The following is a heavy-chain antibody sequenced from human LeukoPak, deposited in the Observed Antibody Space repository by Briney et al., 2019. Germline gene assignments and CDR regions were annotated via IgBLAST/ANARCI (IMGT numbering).Heavy chain of an antibody. CDR1: GYTFSNYW. V-gene: IGHV5-51*01. CDR3: ARRPPTVVTLSRDALHI. CDR2: IYPADSDT. D-gene: IGHD4-23*01. Sequence: GESLKISCKGSGYTFSNYWIGWVRQMPGKGLEWMGIIYPADSDTTYSPSFRGQVTISADKSINTAYLQWSSLKASDTAMCYCARRPPTVVTLSRDALHIWGQGTMVTVSS. J-gene: IGHJ3*02.